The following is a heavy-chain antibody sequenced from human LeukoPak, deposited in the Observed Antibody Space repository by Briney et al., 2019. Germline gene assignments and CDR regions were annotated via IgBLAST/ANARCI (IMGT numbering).Heavy chain of an antibody. CDR2: VSAYNGNA. CDR3: ARDLAAKGLDY. J-gene: IGHJ4*02. V-gene: IGHV1-18*01. Sequence: ASVKVSCKASGYTFTSYGISWVRQAPGQGLEWMGWVSAYNGNANYAQKLQGRVTMTTDTSTSTAYMELRSLRSDDTAVYYCARDLAAKGLDYWGQGTLVTVSS. D-gene: IGHD2-15*01. CDR1: GYTFTSYG.